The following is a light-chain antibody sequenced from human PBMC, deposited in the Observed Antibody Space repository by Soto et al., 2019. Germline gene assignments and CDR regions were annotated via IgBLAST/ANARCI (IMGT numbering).Light chain of an antibody. J-gene: IGLJ1*01. CDR3: CSYVGATTYV. Sequence: SVLPQPAAVSGSPGQSIPISCTGTSSTVGGFNVVSWYQQHPGKAPKVIIYEGIKRPSGISNRFSGSNSGSTASLTISGLQAEEEADYYCCSYVGATTYVFGTGTKVTVL. CDR1: SSTVGGFNV. CDR2: EGI. V-gene: IGLV2-23*01.